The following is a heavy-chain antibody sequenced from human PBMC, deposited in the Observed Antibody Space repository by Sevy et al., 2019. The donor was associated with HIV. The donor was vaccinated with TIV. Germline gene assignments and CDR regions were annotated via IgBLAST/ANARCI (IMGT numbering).Heavy chain of an antibody. J-gene: IGHJ4*02. CDR2: ISFSSNSI. Sequence: GGSLRLSCAAAGFTFSSYTMNWVRQAPGKGLEWVASISFSSNSIYYTDSLKGRFTIPRDNAKNSLYLQMNSLRAEDTAVYYCAREDSKNWRYFDYWGQGTLVTVSS. D-gene: IGHD1-1*01. V-gene: IGHV3-21*01. CDR1: GFTFSSYT. CDR3: AREDSKNWRYFDY.